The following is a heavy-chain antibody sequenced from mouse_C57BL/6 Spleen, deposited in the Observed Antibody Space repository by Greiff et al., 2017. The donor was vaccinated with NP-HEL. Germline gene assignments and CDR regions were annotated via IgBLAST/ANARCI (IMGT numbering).Heavy chain of an antibody. D-gene: IGHD1-1*01. J-gene: IGHJ3*01. CDR3: ARQEDRDSTTVVAPFAY. Sequence: QVQLKESGAELVKPGASVKLSCKASGYTFTEYTIHWVKQRSGQGLEWIGWFYPGSGSIKYNEKFKDKATLTADKSSSTVYIELSRLTSEDSAVYFCARQEDRDSTTVVAPFAYWGQGTLVTVSA. V-gene: IGHV1-62-2*01. CDR1: GYTFTEYT. CDR2: FYPGSGSI.